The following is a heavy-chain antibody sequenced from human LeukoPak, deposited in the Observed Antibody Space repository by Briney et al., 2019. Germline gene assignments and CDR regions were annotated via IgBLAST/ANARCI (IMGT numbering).Heavy chain of an antibody. D-gene: IGHD3-22*01. CDR3: AKEIYYDSSAFFDY. V-gene: IGHV3-23*01. J-gene: IGHJ4*02. Sequence: GGSLRLSCAASGFTFSSYAMSWVRQAPGKGLEWVSGISGSGGGTYYADSVKGRFTISRDNSKNTLYLQMNSLRTEDTAVYFCAKEIYYDSSAFFDYWGQGTLVTVSA. CDR2: ISGSGGGT. CDR1: GFTFSSYA.